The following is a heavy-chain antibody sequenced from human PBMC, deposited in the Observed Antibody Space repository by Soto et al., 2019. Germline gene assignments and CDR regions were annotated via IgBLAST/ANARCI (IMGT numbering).Heavy chain of an antibody. CDR3: ARDRGSGWYDNFDY. CDR2: INPDSGAT. D-gene: IGHD6-19*01. Sequence: ASVMFSCTASGYTFIAYYIHWVRQAPGQGLEWMGWINPDSGATNYAQKFQGRVTMTSDTSISAASMELSRLRSDDTAVYYCARDRGSGWYDNFDYWGQGTLVTVSS. J-gene: IGHJ4*02. CDR1: GYTFIAYY. V-gene: IGHV1-2*02.